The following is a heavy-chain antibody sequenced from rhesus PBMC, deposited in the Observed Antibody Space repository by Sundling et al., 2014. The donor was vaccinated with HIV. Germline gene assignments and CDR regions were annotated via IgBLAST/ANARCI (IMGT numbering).Heavy chain of an antibody. CDR2: LFGSIGST. CDR1: GASISGAYA. Sequence: QVQLQESGPGLVKPSETLSLTCGVSGASISGAYAWTWIRQSPGKGLEWIGHLFGSIGSTYYNPSLKSRVTISKDTSKNQFSLRLTYVTAADTAVYYCAREGGITAGYSLDSWGQGVVVTVSS. J-gene: IGHJ6*01. D-gene: IGHD6-13*01. V-gene: IGHV4-127*01. CDR3: AREGGITAGYSLDS.